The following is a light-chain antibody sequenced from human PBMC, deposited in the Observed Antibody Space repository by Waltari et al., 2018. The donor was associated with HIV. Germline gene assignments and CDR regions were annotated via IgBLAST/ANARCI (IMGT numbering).Light chain of an antibody. V-gene: IGLV1-44*01. CDR2: TDD. CDR1: RSNIGSNT. Sequence: QSVLTQPPSVSGTPGQRVTISCSGGRSNIGSNTVTWYQHLPGAAPKVLIYTDDTRPSGVPERFSGSKSGTSASLAISGLQSEDEAVYYCAAWDDSLDHVFGTGTKVSLL. J-gene: IGLJ1*01. CDR3: AAWDDSLDHV.